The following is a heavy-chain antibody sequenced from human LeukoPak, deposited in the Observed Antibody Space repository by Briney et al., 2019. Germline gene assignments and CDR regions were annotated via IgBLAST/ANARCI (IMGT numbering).Heavy chain of an antibody. D-gene: IGHD4/OR15-4a*01. V-gene: IGHV3-7*01. CDR2: INRDGIDK. CDR3: ATDGASFDY. Sequence: GGSLRLSCVASGFSLSDYWMSWVRQSPGKGLEWVANINRDGIDKYYADSVEGRFTISRDNAKNSVFLQMNSLRAEDTATYYCATDGASFDYWGQGILVTVSS. J-gene: IGHJ4*02. CDR1: GFSLSDYW.